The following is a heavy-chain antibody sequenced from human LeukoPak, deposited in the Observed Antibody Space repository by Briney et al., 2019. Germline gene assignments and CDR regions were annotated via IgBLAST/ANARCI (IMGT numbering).Heavy chain of an antibody. V-gene: IGHV3-48*03. CDR2: ISSSGSTI. CDR1: GFTFSSYE. Sequence: GGSLRPSCAASGFTFSSYEMNWVRQAPGKGLEWVSYISSSGSTIYYADSVKGRFTISRDNAKNSLYLQMNSLRAEDTAVYYCASSSELTGDYWGQGTLVTVSS. J-gene: IGHJ4*02. D-gene: IGHD7-27*01. CDR3: ASSSELTGDY.